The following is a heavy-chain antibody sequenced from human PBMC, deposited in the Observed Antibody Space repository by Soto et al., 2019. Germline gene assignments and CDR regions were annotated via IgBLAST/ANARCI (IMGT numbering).Heavy chain of an antibody. CDR1: GFTFSSYA. Sequence: PGGSLRLSCETSGFTFSSYAMSWVRQAPGKGLEWVSSISSSGTYIYYAASVKGRFTISKDNAQNSLYLQMNSLRAEDTAQYYCARAVTTGPYYFDSWGQGTLVTVPQ. J-gene: IGHJ4*02. CDR2: ISSSGTYI. D-gene: IGHD4-4*01. V-gene: IGHV3-21*01. CDR3: ARAVTTGPYYFDS.